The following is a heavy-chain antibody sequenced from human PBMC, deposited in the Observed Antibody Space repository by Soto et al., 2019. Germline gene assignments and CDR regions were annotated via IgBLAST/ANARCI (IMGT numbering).Heavy chain of an antibody. CDR3: AKNSGWFNT. Sequence: LRLSFAASGFPFISTDMTWVRQAPGKGLEWVSTIDGSGGTTYYADSVKGRFTISRDNSINTVFLQMNSLRADDTALYFCAKNSGWFNTWGQGALVTVSS. CDR2: IDGSGGTT. V-gene: IGHV3-23*01. J-gene: IGHJ5*02. CDR1: GFPFISTD. D-gene: IGHD3-10*01.